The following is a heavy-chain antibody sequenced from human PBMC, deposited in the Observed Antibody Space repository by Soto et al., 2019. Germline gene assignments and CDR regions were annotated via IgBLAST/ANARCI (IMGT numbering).Heavy chain of an antibody. J-gene: IGHJ6*02. V-gene: IGHV3-33*01. CDR3: ARRQIPPPTRGAANARGGMDV. D-gene: IGHD6-13*01. CDR1: GFTFNNYG. CDR2: IWNDGSNN. Sequence: QVQLVESGGGVVQPGRSLRLSCAASGFTFNNYGMHWVRQAPGKGLEWLAVIWNDGSNNYYANAVKGRCTISRDNSKNTLYLQMSSLRAEDTAVYYCARRQIPPPTRGAANARGGMDVWGQGTTVTVSS.